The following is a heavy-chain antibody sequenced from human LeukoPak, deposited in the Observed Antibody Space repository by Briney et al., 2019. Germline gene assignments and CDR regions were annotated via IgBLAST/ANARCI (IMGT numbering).Heavy chain of an antibody. V-gene: IGHV3-15*01. J-gene: IGHJ5*02. CDR1: GFTFSNAG. CDR3: TTGSPSCYCLAP. CDR2: IKSKNDRGTT. D-gene: IGHD2-2*01. Sequence: PGGSLRLSCAASGFTFSNAGMSWVRQAPGKGLEWVGRIKSKNDRGTTDYAAPVKGRFTISREDSKNTLYLTMNSMKTEDTAVYYCTTGSPSCYCLAPWGKGTLVTVS.